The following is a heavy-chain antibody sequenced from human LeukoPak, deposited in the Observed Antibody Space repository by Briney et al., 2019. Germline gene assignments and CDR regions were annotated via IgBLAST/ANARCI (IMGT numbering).Heavy chain of an antibody. J-gene: IGHJ3*02. Sequence: PGGSLRLSCAGSGFTFNNHAMRWVRQAPGKGLEWVSAISGSGDSTYYADSVKGRFTISRDNSKNTLYLQMNSLRAEDTAIYYCAKDTTLIRGRTRGGAFDIWGQGTMVTVSS. CDR2: ISGSGDST. D-gene: IGHD3-10*01. CDR1: GFTFNNHA. CDR3: AKDTTLIRGRTRGGAFDI. V-gene: IGHV3-23*01.